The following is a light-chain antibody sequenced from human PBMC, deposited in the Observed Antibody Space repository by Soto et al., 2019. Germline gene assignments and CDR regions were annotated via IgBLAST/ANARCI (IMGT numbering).Light chain of an antibody. V-gene: IGKV1-5*01. CDR3: QQYNSYSPLT. J-gene: IGKJ4*01. Sequence: DIQMTQSPSTLSASVGDRLTITWRSSQSIGDSLAWYQQQPGTAPYPLISDVSSLESGVPSRFSGSGSGTEFTLTISSLQPDDFATYYYQQYNSYSPLTFGGGTKVDIK. CDR1: QSIGDS. CDR2: DVS.